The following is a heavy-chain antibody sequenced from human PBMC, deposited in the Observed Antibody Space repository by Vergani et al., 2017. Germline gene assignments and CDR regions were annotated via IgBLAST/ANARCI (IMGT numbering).Heavy chain of an antibody. J-gene: IGHJ4*02. CDR1: GFTFSSYE. CDR3: ARDPRYSRPFDY. Sequence: EVQLLESGGGLVQPGGSLRLSCAASGFTFSSYEMNWVRQAPGKGLEWVSYISSSGSTIYYADSVKGRFTISRDNAKNSLYLQMDSLRAEDTAVYYCARDPRYSRPFDYWGQGTLVTVSS. CDR2: ISSSGSTI. V-gene: IGHV3-48*03. D-gene: IGHD6-13*01.